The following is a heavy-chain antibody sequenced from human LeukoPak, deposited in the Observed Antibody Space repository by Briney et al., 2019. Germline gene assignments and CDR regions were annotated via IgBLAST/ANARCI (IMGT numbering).Heavy chain of an antibody. D-gene: IGHD6-13*01. V-gene: IGHV3-7*01. CDR1: GFTFSTYW. CDR3: ARDSAGNDY. CDR2: IKQDGSEK. Sequence: PGGSLRLSCVASGFTFSTYWMSWVRQAPGKGLEWVANIKQDGSEKYYVDSVKGRFTISRDNAKNSLYLQMNSLRAEDTAMYYCARDSAGNDYWGQGTLATVSS. J-gene: IGHJ4*02.